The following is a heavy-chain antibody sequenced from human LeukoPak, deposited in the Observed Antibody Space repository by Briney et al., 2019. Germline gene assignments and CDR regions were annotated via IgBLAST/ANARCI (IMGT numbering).Heavy chain of an antibody. CDR3: ARLSIAAAGTGFDY. D-gene: IGHD6-13*01. CDR2: IYTSGST. V-gene: IGHV4-61*02. Sequence: PSETLSLTCTVSGGSISSGSYYWSWIRQPAGKGLEWIGRIYTSGSTNYNPSLKSRATISVDTSKNQFSLKLSSVTAADTAVYYCARLSIAAAGTGFDYWGQGTLVTVSS. CDR1: GGSISSGSYY. J-gene: IGHJ4*02.